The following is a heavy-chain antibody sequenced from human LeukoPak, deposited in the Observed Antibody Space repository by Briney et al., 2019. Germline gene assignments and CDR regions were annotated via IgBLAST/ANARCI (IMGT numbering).Heavy chain of an antibody. V-gene: IGHV3-30-3*01. CDR1: GFTFSSYW. CDR2: ISYDGSNK. D-gene: IGHD2-15*01. J-gene: IGHJ4*02. CDR3: ARDPVYCSGGSC. Sequence: GGSLRLSCAASGFTFSSYWMSWVRQAPGKGLEWVAVISYDGSNKYYADSVKGRFTISRDNSKNTLYLQMNSLRAEDTAVYYCARDPVYCSGGSCWGQGTLVTVSS.